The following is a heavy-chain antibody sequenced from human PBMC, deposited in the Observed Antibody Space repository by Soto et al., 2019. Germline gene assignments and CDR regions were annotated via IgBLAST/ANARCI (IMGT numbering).Heavy chain of an antibody. D-gene: IGHD1-26*01. CDR1: RASIYTYS. J-gene: IGHJ4*02. CDR2: IYSSGSA. Sequence: NPSETLSLTCTVSRASIYTYSWTWIRQPAGKGLQWIGHIYSSGSANYSPSLKSRVSMSVDSSKNQISLKLSSVTAADTAVYYCATIVGANDHWGQGTLVTVSS. V-gene: IGHV4-4*07. CDR3: ATIVGANDH.